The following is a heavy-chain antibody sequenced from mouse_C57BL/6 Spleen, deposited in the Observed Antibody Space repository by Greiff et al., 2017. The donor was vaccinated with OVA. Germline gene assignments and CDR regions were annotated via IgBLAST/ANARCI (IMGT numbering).Heavy chain of an antibody. J-gene: IGHJ1*03. V-gene: IGHV5-16*01. Sequence: EVKLVESEGGLVQPGSSMKLSCTASGFTFSDYYMAWVRQVPEKGLEWVANINYDGSSTYYLDSLKSRFIISRDNAKNILYLQMSSLKSEDTATYYCARARDYGSSYVRYFDVWGTGTTVTVSS. CDR3: ARARDYGSSYVRYFDV. D-gene: IGHD1-1*01. CDR1: GFTFSDYY. CDR2: INYDGSST.